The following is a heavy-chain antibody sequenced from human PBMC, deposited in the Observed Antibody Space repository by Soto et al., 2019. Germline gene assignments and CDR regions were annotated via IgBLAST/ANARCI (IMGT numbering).Heavy chain of an antibody. J-gene: IGHJ5*02. V-gene: IGHV4-34*01. D-gene: IGHD3-10*01. CDR1: GGSFSGYY. CDR3: ARGLWRAMVRGLTIKTNWFDP. CDR2: INHSGST. Sequence: ASETLSLTCAVYGGSFSGYYWSWIRQPPGKGLEWIGEINHSGSTNYNPSLKSRVTISVDTSKNQFSLKLSSVTAADTAVYYCARGLWRAMVRGLTIKTNWFDPWGQGTLVTVSS.